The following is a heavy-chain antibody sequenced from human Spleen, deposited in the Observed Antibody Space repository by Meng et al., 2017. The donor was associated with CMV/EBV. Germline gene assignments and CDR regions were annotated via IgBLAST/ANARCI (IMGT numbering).Heavy chain of an antibody. CDR1: GGSVNSGSYY. D-gene: IGHD1-1*01. CDR3: ARDRWKGYYGMDV. J-gene: IGHJ6*02. CDR2: IYYSGST. V-gene: IGHV4-61*01. Sequence: SETLSLTCTVSGGSVNSGSYYWNWIRQPPGKGLEWIGYIYYSGSTNYNPSLKSRVTISVDTSKNQFSLKLSSVTAADTAVYYCARDRWKGYYGMDVWGQGTTVTVSS.